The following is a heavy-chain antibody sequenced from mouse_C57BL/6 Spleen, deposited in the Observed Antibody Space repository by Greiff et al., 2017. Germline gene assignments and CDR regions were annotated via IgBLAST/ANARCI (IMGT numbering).Heavy chain of an antibody. CDR1: GYTFTSYW. CDR2: IDPSDSYT. J-gene: IGHJ2*01. CDR3: ARGDRDY. D-gene: IGHD3-3*01. V-gene: IGHV1-50*01. Sequence: VQLQQPGAELVKPGASVKLSCTASGYTFTSYWMQWVKQRPGQGLEWIGEIDPSDSYTNYNQKFTGKATLTVDTSSSPAYMQLSSLTSEDSAVYYCARGDRDYWGQGTTLTVSS.